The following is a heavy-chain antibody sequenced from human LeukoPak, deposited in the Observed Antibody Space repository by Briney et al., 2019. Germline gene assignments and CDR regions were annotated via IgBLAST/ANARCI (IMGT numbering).Heavy chain of an antibody. CDR1: GFTFSSYS. V-gene: IGHV3-21*01. J-gene: IGHJ4*02. CDR2: ISSSSSYI. CDR3: ASRSHSSGWCFDY. Sequence: GGSLRLSCAASGFTFSSYSMNWVRQAPGKGLEWVSSISSSSSYIYYADSVKGRFTISRDNAKNSLYLQMNSLRAGDTAVYYCASRSHSSGWCFDYWGQGTLVTVSS. D-gene: IGHD6-19*01.